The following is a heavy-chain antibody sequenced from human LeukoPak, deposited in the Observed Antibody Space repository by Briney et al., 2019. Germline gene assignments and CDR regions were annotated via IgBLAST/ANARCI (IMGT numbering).Heavy chain of an antibody. Sequence: SETLSLTCTVSGGSISSYYWSWIRQPAGKGLEWIGRIYTSGSTNYNPSLKSRVTMSVDTSKNQFSLKLSSVTAADTAVYYCASEGKYSSSWYRYYYYMDVWGKGTTVTVSS. V-gene: IGHV4-4*07. J-gene: IGHJ6*03. CDR3: ASEGKYSSSWYRYYYYMDV. D-gene: IGHD6-13*01. CDR2: IYTSGST. CDR1: GGSISSYY.